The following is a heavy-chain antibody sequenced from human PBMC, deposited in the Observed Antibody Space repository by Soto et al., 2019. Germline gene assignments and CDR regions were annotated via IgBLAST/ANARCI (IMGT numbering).Heavy chain of an antibody. CDR3: ARGKAVVATAFSDFDY. J-gene: IGHJ4*02. Sequence: QVQLVESGGGVVQPGRSLRLSCAASGFTFSSYAMHWVRQAPGKGLEWVAVISYDGSNKYYADSVKGRFTISRDNSKNTLYLQMNSLRAEDTAVYYCARGKAVVATAFSDFDYWGQGTLVTVSS. D-gene: IGHD2-21*02. CDR2: ISYDGSNK. CDR1: GFTFSSYA. V-gene: IGHV3-30-3*01.